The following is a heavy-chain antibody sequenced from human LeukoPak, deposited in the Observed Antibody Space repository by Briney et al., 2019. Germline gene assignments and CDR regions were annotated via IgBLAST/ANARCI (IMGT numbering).Heavy chain of an antibody. J-gene: IGHJ4*02. CDR2: ISRNSGSI. CDR3: AKATNDAAYDY. CDR1: GFTFDDYA. Sequence: GGSLRLSCAASGFTFDDYAMHWVRQAPGKGLERVSGISRNSGSIGYADSVKGRFTISRDNAKNSLYLQMNSLRAEDTALYYCAKATNDAAYDYWGQGTLVTVSS. V-gene: IGHV3-9*01. D-gene: IGHD1-1*01.